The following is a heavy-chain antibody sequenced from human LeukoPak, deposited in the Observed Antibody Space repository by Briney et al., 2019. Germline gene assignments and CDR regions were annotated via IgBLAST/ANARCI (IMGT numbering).Heavy chain of an antibody. CDR3: ARDSVYDSSGYYRYYYYYGMDV. D-gene: IGHD3-22*01. V-gene: IGHV3-23*01. CDR1: GFTFSSYA. J-gene: IGHJ6*02. Sequence: PGGSLRLSCAASGFTFSSYAMSWVRQAPGKGLEWVSAISGSGGSTYYADSVKGRFTISRDNSKNTLYLQMNSLRAEDTAVYYCARDSVYDSSGYYRYYYYYGMDVWGQGTTVTVSS. CDR2: ISGSGGST.